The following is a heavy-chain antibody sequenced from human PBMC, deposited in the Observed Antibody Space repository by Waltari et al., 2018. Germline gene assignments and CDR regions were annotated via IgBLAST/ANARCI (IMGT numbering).Heavy chain of an antibody. J-gene: IGHJ1*01. CDR3: ALVHDYGDTRAEYFQH. V-gene: IGHV2-26*02. D-gene: IGHD4-17*01. Sequence: QVTLKESGPVLVKPTETLTLTCTVSGFSLSNARMGVSWIRQPPGKALEWLAHIFSNDEKSYSTSLKSRLTISKDTSKSQVVLTVTNMDPVDTATYYCALVHDYGDTRAEYFQHWGQGTLVTVSS. CDR2: IFSNDEK. CDR1: GFSLSNARMG.